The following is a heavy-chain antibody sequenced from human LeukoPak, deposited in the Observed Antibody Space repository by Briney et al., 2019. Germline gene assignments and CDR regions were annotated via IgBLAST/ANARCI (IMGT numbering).Heavy chain of an antibody. CDR1: GYTFTSYD. J-gene: IGHJ4*02. CDR3: ARGRKVRGVISYY. Sequence: ASVKVSCKASGYTFTSYDINWVRQATGQGLEWMGWMNPNSGNTGYAQKFQGRVTMTRNTSISTAYMELSGLRSEDTAVYYCARGRKVRGVISYYWGQGTLVTVSS. D-gene: IGHD3-10*01. CDR2: MNPNSGNT. V-gene: IGHV1-8*01.